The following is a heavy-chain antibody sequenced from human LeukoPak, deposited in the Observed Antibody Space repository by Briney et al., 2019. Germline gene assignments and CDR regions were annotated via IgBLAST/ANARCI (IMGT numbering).Heavy chain of an antibody. V-gene: IGHV4-59*01. CDR3: ARGLSLTMVRGAGYYFDY. D-gene: IGHD3-10*01. CDR1: GGSISSYY. CDR2: IYYSGST. J-gene: IGHJ4*02. Sequence: SETLSLTCTVSGGSISSYYWSWIRQPPGKGLEWVGYIYYSGSTNYNPSLKSRVTISVDTSKNQFSLKLSSVTAADTAVYYCARGLSLTMVRGAGYYFDYWGQGTLVTVSS.